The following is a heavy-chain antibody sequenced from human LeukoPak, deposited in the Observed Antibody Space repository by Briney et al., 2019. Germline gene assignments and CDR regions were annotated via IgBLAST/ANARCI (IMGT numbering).Heavy chain of an antibody. CDR3: ARDPSVAVAVSGAFDI. CDR2: INPNSGGT. D-gene: IGHD6-19*01. Sequence: ASVKVSCKASGYTFTGYYMHWVRQAPGQGLEWMGWINPNSGGTNYAQKFQGRVTMTTDTSTSTAYMELRSLRSDDTAVYYCARDPSVAVAVSGAFDIWGQGTMVTVSS. CDR1: GYTFTGYY. J-gene: IGHJ3*02. V-gene: IGHV1-2*02.